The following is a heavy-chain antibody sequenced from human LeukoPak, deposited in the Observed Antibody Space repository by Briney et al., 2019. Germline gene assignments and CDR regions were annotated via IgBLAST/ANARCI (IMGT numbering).Heavy chain of an antibody. Sequence: ASVKVSRKASGYTFTTYSVNWVRQAPGQGLEWMGVINPNGGTTKSAQEFQARLTMTSDTSTNTAYMELSSLRSDDTAVYYCARAMTSFGAPIPVYWGQGTLVTVSS. CDR2: INPNGGTT. V-gene: IGHV1-46*01. CDR3: ARAMTSFGAPIPVY. J-gene: IGHJ4*02. D-gene: IGHD3-3*01. CDR1: GYTFTTYS.